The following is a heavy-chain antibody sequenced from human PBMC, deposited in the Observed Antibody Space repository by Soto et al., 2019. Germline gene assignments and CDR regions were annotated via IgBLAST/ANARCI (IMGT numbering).Heavy chain of an antibody. CDR2: IYYSGST. J-gene: IGHJ4*02. V-gene: IGHV4-39*01. CDR3: ARQTYYYDSSGGN. Sequence: QLQLQESGPGLVKPSETLSLTCTVSGGSISSSSYYWGWIRQPPGKGLEWIGSIYYSGSTYYNPSLKSRVTISVDTSKNQCSLKLSSVTAADTAVYYCARQTYYYDSSGGNWGQGTLVTVSS. D-gene: IGHD3-22*01. CDR1: GGSISSSSYY.